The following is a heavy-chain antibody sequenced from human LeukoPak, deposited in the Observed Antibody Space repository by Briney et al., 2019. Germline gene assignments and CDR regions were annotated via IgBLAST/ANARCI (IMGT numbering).Heavy chain of an antibody. D-gene: IGHD1-1*01. CDR2: IYHSGTT. CDR1: GFSISSGYY. V-gene: IGHV4-38-2*02. J-gene: IGHJ4*02. Sequence: SETLSLTCTVSGFSISSGYYWGWIRQPPGKGLEWIGSIYHSGTTYYNPSLKSRVTISVDTSKNQFSLKLSSVTAADTAVYYCARRNDFDYWGQGTLVTVSS. CDR3: ARRNDFDY.